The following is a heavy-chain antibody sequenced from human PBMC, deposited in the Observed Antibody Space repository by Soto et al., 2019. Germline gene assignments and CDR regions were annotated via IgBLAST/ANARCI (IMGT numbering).Heavy chain of an antibody. CDR3: ASLRINYDYVWGSYRRSNWFDP. J-gene: IGHJ5*02. CDR2: INHSGST. D-gene: IGHD3-16*02. Sequence: PSDTLSLTCAVYGGSFSGYYWSWIRQPPGKGLEWIGEINHSGSTNYNPSLKSRVTISVDTSKNQFSLKLSSVTAADTAVYYCASLRINYDYVWGSYRRSNWFDPWGQGTLVTVSS. V-gene: IGHV4-34*01. CDR1: GGSFSGYY.